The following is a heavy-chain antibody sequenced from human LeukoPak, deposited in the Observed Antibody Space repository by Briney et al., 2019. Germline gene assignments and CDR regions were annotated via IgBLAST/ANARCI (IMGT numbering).Heavy chain of an antibody. Sequence: PGGSLRLSCAASGFTFNNYWMHWVRQAPGKGLVWVSRINSDGSSTTYADSVKGRFTISRDNSKNTLYLQMSSLRAEDTAVYYCANVIIVAAGYEYFQHWGQGTLVSVSS. CDR3: ANVIIVAAGYEYFQH. CDR1: GFTFNNYW. D-gene: IGHD6-13*01. V-gene: IGHV3-74*01. CDR2: INSDGSST. J-gene: IGHJ1*01.